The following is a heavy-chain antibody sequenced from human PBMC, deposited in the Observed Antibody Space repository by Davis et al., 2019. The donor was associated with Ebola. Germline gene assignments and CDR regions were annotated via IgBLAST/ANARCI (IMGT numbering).Heavy chain of an antibody. CDR1: GDTTAIHY. J-gene: IGHJ4*02. Sequence: PSETLSLTCTVSGDTTAIHYYSWVRQSPGKGLEWIGYVYKSGATDYNPPLKSRVTMSVDTSNNQFSLKLSSVTAADTAVYYCARTMYHDFWTGYFYFDYWGQGTLVTVSS. CDR2: VYKSGAT. CDR3: ARTMYHDFWTGYFYFDY. V-gene: IGHV4-59*11. D-gene: IGHD3-3*01.